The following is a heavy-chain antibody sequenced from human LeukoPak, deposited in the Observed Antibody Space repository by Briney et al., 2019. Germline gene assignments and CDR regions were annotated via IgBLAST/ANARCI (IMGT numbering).Heavy chain of an antibody. CDR1: GFTFSSYA. Sequence: GGSLRLSCAASGFTFSSYAMSWVRQAPGKGLEWVSAFSGSGGGTYYADSVKGRFTISRDNSKNTVSLQMNSLRGEDTAVYYCARDLAQHLDYWGQGTLVTVSS. CDR2: FSGSGGGT. CDR3: ARDLAQHLDY. J-gene: IGHJ4*02. D-gene: IGHD6-13*01. V-gene: IGHV3-23*01.